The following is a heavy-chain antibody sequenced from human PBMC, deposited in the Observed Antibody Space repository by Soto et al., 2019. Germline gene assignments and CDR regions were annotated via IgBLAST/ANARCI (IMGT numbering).Heavy chain of an antibody. Sequence: GAVKVSCKASGYTFTVYHMHWVRQARGQGREGMGWSNPDSGVTSYARRFRGRVTMTRDTSISTDYMELSSLRSDDTAVYYCARTCGRYHDSSGYFGYWGQGTLVTVSS. CDR1: GYTFTVYH. CDR2: SNPDSGVT. J-gene: IGHJ4*02. V-gene: IGHV1-2*02. CDR3: ARTCGRYHDSSGYFGY. D-gene: IGHD3-22*01.